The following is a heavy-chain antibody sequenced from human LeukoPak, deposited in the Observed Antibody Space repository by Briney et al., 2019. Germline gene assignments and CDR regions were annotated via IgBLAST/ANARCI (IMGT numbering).Heavy chain of an antibody. CDR1: GGSISSYY. Sequence: SETLPLTCTVSGGSISSYYWSWIRQPPGKGLEWIGYIYYSGSTNYNPSLKSRVTISVDTSKNQFSLKLSSVTAADTAVYYCARDYSSSWYRPGGFDYWGQGTLVTVSS. V-gene: IGHV4-59*01. CDR3: ARDYSSSWYRPGGFDY. D-gene: IGHD6-13*01. J-gene: IGHJ4*02. CDR2: IYYSGST.